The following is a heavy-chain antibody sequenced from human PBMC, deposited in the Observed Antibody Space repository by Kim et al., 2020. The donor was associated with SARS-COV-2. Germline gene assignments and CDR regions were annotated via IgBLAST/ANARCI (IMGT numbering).Heavy chain of an antibody. CDR1: GFTVSGNS. CDR2: IVSDGTT. D-gene: IGHD3-10*01. CDR3: ARRLGETGNNMAV. J-gene: IGHJ6*02. Sequence: GGSLRLSCAASGFTVSGNSVSWVRQAPGRGLEWVSLIVSDGTTFYEASVRGRLTISRDESKNTVYFQMNNLRVEDTAAYYCARRLGETGNNMAVWGQGTT. V-gene: IGHV3-53*01.